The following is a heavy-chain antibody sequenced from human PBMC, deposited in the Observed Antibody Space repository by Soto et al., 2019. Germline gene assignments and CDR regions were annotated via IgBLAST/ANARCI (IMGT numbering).Heavy chain of an antibody. D-gene: IGHD3-10*01. V-gene: IGHV4-59*01. CDR2: IYYSGET. CDR3: ARDHGGEFLKGSGMDV. CDR1: GDSISRYY. J-gene: IGHJ6*02. Sequence: QVQLQESGPGLVKPSETLSLTCTVSGDSISRYYWSWIRLSPGKGLEWIGYIYYSGETNYNPSVKSRVTIPVGRTKNQFSLKLSSVTAADTAVYYCARDHGGEFLKGSGMDVWGQGTTVTVSS.